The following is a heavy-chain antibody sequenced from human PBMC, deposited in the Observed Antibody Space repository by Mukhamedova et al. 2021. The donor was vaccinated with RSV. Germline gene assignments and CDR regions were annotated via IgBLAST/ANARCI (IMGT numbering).Heavy chain of an antibody. Sequence: GEINHSGRTNYNPSLESRVTISVDTSKNQFSLKLTSVTAADTAVYYCRSTFGGVIAVDYWGQGTLVTVSS. CDR2: INHSGRT. J-gene: IGHJ4*02. D-gene: IGHD3-16*02. V-gene: IGHV4-34*01. CDR3: RSTFGGVIAVDY.